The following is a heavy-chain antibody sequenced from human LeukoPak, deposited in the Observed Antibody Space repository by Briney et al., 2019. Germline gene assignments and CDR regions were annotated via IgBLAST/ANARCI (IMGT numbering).Heavy chain of an antibody. J-gene: IGHJ5*02. V-gene: IGHV4-59*01. D-gene: IGHD4-11*01. CDR1: GGSISTYY. CDR3: ARDAVYGYSNKNWFDP. Sequence: SETLSLTCSVSGGSISTYYLSWIRQPPGKGLEWIGNIYYSGSTNYNPSLKSRVTISADTSKNQFSLKLSSVTAADTAVYYCARDAVYGYSNKNWFDPLGPGNPGHRLL. CDR2: IYYSGST.